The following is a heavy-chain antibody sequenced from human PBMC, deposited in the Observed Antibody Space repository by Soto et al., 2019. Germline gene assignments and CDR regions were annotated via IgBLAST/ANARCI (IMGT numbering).Heavy chain of an antibody. V-gene: IGHV4-30-4*01. CDR3: ARNIVVVPAAXXGFDX. Sequence: TLSLTCTVSGGSISSGDYYWSWIRQPPGKGLEWIGYIYYSGSTYYNPSLKSRVTISVDTSKNQFSLKLSSVTAADTAVYYCARNIVVVPAAXXGFDXWGQGTLVTVSS. CDR1: GGSISSGDYY. CDR2: IYYSGST. J-gene: IGHJ5*02. D-gene: IGHD2-2*01.